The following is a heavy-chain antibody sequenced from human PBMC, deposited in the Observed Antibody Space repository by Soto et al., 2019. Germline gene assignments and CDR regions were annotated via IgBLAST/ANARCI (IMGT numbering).Heavy chain of an antibody. J-gene: IGHJ4*02. Sequence: ASVKVSCKAIGYSFTSHYMHWVRQAPGQGLEWRGTIYPGGVNIAYAQKFQGRVTMTKDTSTSTVYMELTSLTSEDTAVYYCAGSILSPGAWDYWGQGTLVTVSS. D-gene: IGHD2-15*01. CDR1: GYSFTSHY. V-gene: IGHV1-46*01. CDR3: AGSILSPGAWDY. CDR2: IYPGGVNI.